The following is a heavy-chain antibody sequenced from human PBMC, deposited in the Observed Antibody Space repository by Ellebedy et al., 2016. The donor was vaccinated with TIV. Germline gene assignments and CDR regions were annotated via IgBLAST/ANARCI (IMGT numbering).Heavy chain of an antibody. CDR1: GGFVSSYY. CDR3: ARVDQLLLGMDV. J-gene: IGHJ6*02. Sequence: SETLSLTCTVSGGFVSSYYWSWIRQPPGKGLEWIGYIYYSGSTNYNPSLKSRVTISVDTSKNHFSLRLSSVTAADTAVYYCARVDQLLLGMDVWGQGTTVTVSS. V-gene: IGHV4-59*02. D-gene: IGHD2-2*01. CDR2: IYYSGST.